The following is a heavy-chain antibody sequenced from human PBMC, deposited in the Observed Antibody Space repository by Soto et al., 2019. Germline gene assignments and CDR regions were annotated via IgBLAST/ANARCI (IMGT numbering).Heavy chain of an antibody. CDR1: GFPFSSYS. J-gene: IGHJ4*02. Sequence: GGSLRLSCAASGFPFSSYSMNWVRQAPGKGLEWVSSISSSSSYIYYADSVKGRFTISRDNAKNSLYLQMNSLRAEDTAVYYCARYRVKAAAGTGFFDYWGQGTLVTVSS. CDR2: ISSSSSYI. D-gene: IGHD6-13*01. CDR3: ARYRVKAAAGTGFFDY. V-gene: IGHV3-21*01.